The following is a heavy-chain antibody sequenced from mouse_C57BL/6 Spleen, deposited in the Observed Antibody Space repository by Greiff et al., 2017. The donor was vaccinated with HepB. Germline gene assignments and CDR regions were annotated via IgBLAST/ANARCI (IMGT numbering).Heavy chain of an antibody. CDR1: GYAFSSYW. CDR2: IYPGDGDT. J-gene: IGHJ2*01. V-gene: IGHV1-80*01. Sequence: QVQLQQSGAELVKPGASVKISCKASGYAFSSYWMNWVKQRPGKGLEWIGQIYPGDGDTNYNGKFKGKATLTADKSSSTAYMQLSSLTSEDSAVYFCARSTMVTTLYFDYWGQGTTLTVSS. CDR3: ARSTMVTTLYFDY. D-gene: IGHD2-2*01.